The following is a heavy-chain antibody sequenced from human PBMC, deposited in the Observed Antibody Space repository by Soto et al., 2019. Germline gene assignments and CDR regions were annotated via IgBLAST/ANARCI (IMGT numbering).Heavy chain of an antibody. J-gene: IGHJ5*02. CDR1: GGSISSGGYY. CDR2: IYYSGST. V-gene: IGHV4-31*03. D-gene: IGHD3-22*01. Sequence: SETLSLTCTVSGGSISSGGYYWSWIRQHPGKGLEWIGYIYYSGSTYYNPSLKSRVTISVDTSKNQFSLKLSSVTAADTAVYYCARQIVLVVITSPRWFDPWGQGTLVTVSS. CDR3: ARQIVLVVITSPRWFDP.